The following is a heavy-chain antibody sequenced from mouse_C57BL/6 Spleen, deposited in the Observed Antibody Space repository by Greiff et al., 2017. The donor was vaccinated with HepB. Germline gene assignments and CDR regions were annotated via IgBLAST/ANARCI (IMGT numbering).Heavy chain of an antibody. CDR1: GYTFTSYW. J-gene: IGHJ3*01. V-gene: IGHV1-61*01. Sequence: QVQLQQPGAELVRPGSSVKLSCKASGYTFTSYWMDSVKQRPGQGLEWIGNIYPSDSETHYTQKFKDKATLTVDKSSSTAYMQRSSLTSEGSAVYYGGRAKDYGGFAYWGQGTMVTVSA. CDR2: IYPSDSET. CDR3: GRAKDYGGFAY. D-gene: IGHD2-4*01.